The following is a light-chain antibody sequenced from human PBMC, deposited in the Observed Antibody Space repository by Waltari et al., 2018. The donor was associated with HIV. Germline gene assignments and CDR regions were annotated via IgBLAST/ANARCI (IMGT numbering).Light chain of an antibody. CDR1: QTIYSY. CDR3: QESFSDTFT. Sequence: DIQMTQSPSSLSAAIGDKFTITCRASQTIYSYFNWYQQKSGKAPKLLIYAASTLQSGVPSRISGSRSGTDFTLTIAGLQPEDVAIYFCQESFSDTFTFGPGTKVEI. CDR2: AAS. J-gene: IGKJ3*01. V-gene: IGKV1-39*01.